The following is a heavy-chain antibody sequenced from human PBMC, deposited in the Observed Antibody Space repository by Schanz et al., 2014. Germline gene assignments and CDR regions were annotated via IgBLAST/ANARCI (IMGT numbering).Heavy chain of an antibody. CDR3: ARKGMPPIWSGYPYFFDF. V-gene: IGHV1-69*02. J-gene: IGHJ4*02. Sequence: QVPLVQSGAEVKKPGSSVKVSCKASGDTFRSYTINWVRHAPGQGLEWMGRIIPITGITNYAQKFQGRVTFTADKSTSTAYMELRGLRSDDTAVYYCARKGMPPIWSGYPYFFDFWGQGTLVTVSS. CDR1: GDTFRSYT. CDR2: IIPITGIT. D-gene: IGHD3-3*01.